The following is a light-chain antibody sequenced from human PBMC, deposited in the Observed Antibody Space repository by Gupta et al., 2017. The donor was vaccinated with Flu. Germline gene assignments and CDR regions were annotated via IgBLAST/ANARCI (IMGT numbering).Light chain of an antibody. CDR2: DAS. CDR1: ETISTS. Sequence: EIVLTQSPSTLSVSAGGRATLSCRASETISTSLAWYQQKPGQPPRLLISDASNRAMGSPVRFRGGGCPKDFTLTSSSRENEDCAVYYVQYRRNSATFGRGTRLEMK. J-gene: IGKJ4*01. V-gene: IGKV3-11*01. CDR3: QYRRNSAT.